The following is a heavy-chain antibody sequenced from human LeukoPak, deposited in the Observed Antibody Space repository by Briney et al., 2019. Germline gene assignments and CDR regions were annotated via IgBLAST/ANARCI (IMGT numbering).Heavy chain of an antibody. CDR2: ISGSGGST. CDR1: GFTFSSYA. D-gene: IGHD6-13*01. Sequence: GGSLRLSCAASGFTFSSYAMSWVRQAPWKGLEWVSAISGSGGSTYYADSVKGRFTISRDNSKNTLYLQMNSLRAEDTAVYYCAKSPGSWYYFDYWGQGTLVTVSS. CDR3: AKSPGSWYYFDY. V-gene: IGHV3-23*01. J-gene: IGHJ4*02.